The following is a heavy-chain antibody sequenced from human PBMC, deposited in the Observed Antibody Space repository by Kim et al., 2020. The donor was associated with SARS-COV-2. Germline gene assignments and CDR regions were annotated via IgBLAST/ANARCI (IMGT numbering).Heavy chain of an antibody. Sequence: GGSLRLSCAASGFTFSNAWMSWVRQAPGKGLEWVGRIKSKTDGGTTDYAAPVKGRFTISRDDSKNTLYLQMNSLKTEDTAVYYCTTGGANYDYVWGSYRPRDYYYYYGMDVWGQGTTVTVSS. D-gene: IGHD3-16*02. CDR3: TTGGANYDYVWGSYRPRDYYYYYGMDV. CDR2: IKSKTDGGTT. CDR1: GFTFSNAW. J-gene: IGHJ6*02. V-gene: IGHV3-15*01.